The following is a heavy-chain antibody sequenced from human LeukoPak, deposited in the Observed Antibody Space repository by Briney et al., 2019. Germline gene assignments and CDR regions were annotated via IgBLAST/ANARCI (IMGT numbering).Heavy chain of an antibody. CDR2: ISSSGSTI. CDR1: GFTFSSYE. Sequence: GGSLRLSCAASGFTFSSYEMNWVREAPGKGLEWVSYISSSGSTIYYADSVKVRFTISRDNAKNSLYLQMNSLRAEDTAVYYCAELGITMIGGVWGKGTTVTISS. J-gene: IGHJ6*04. V-gene: IGHV3-48*03. D-gene: IGHD3-10*02. CDR3: AELGITMIGGV.